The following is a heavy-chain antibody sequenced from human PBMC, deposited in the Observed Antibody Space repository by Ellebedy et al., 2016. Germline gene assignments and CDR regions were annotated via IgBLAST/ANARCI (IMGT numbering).Heavy chain of an antibody. CDR1: GGSISSSNYY. CDR3: ARASSGNWSGYYFDY. J-gene: IGHJ4*02. CDR2: IYYSGST. Sequence: GSLRLSCTVSGGSISSSNYYWGWIRQPPGKGLEWIGYIYYSGSTNYNPSLKSRVTISVDTSKNQFSLKLSSVTAADTAVYYCARASSGNWSGYYFDYWGQGTLVTVSS. V-gene: IGHV4-61*05. D-gene: IGHD4-23*01.